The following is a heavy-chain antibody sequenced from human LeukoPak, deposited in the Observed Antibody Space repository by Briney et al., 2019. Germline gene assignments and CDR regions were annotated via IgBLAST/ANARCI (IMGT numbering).Heavy chain of an antibody. V-gene: IGHV1-3*04. Sequence: GASVKVSCKTSGYTFTTYVTHWVRQAPGQRLEWMGWIITGNGNTKYSQRFHGRVTFTTDTSACTTYMELSSLRSEDTAVYYCAGPDELSSGWSFDYWGQGTLVTVSS. D-gene: IGHD6-19*01. CDR1: GYTFTTYV. J-gene: IGHJ4*02. CDR3: AGPDELSSGWSFDY. CDR2: IITGNGNT.